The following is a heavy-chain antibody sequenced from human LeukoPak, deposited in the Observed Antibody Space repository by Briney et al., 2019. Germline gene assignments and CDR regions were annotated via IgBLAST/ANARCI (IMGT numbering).Heavy chain of an antibody. V-gene: IGHV1-69*01. CDR3: ARGYCSSTSCSADYGMDV. D-gene: IGHD2-2*01. Sequence: ASVKVSCKASGGTFSSYATSWVRQAPGQGLEWMGGIIPIFGTANYAQKFQGRVTITADESTSTAYMELSSLRSEDTAVYYCARGYCSSTSCSADYGMDVWGKGTTVTVSS. CDR2: IIPIFGTA. CDR1: GGTFSSYA. J-gene: IGHJ6*04.